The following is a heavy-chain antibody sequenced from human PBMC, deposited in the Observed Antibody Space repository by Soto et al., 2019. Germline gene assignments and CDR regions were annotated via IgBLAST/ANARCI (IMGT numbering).Heavy chain of an antibody. CDR2: ISGSGGST. Sequence: GSVRLSCAASGFTFSSHAMCWVRQAPGKGLEWVSAISGSGGSTYYADSVKGRFTISRDNSKNTLYLQMNSLRAEDTAVYYCAIALYDGVRYTFDILCQRTLLTVSA. CDR3: AIALYDGVRYTFDI. V-gene: IGHV3-23*01. CDR1: GFTFSSHA. J-gene: IGHJ4*02. D-gene: IGHD2-8*01.